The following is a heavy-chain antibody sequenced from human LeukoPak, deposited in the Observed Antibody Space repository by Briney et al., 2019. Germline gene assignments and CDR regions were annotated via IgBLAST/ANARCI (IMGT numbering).Heavy chain of an antibody. CDR1: GFTVSSNY. D-gene: IGHD6-13*01. V-gene: IGHV3-53*01. Sequence: GGSLRLSCAASGFTVSSNYMSWVRQARGKGLEWVSVIYSGGSTYYADSVKGRCTISRDNSKNTLYLQMNSLRAEDTAVYYCAKDSSSLYYSLLDYWGQGTLVTVSS. CDR3: AKDSSSLYYSLLDY. CDR2: IYSGGST. J-gene: IGHJ4*02.